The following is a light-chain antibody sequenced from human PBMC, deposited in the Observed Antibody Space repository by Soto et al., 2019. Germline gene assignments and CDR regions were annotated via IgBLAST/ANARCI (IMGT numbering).Light chain of an antibody. Sequence: EIGMTQSPATLSVSPGERATLCCRASQSVGSNLAWYQQKPGQAPRLLIYAASTRATGIPARFSGSGSGTEFTLTISSLQSEDFAVYYCQQYNNWSFGQGTRLEIK. J-gene: IGKJ5*01. CDR3: QQYNNWS. CDR1: QSVGSN. CDR2: AAS. V-gene: IGKV3-15*01.